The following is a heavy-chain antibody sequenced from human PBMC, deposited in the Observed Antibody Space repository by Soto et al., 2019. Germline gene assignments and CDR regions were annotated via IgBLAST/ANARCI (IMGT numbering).Heavy chain of an antibody. CDR3: ARDQGVAAGGITWFDP. J-gene: IGHJ5*02. CDR1: GASMNIYQ. V-gene: IGHV4-4*07. Sequence: PSDSLSISRTDSGASMNIYQLISMQKQSGKGMELIGHIHSSGSNNYNPTLKSRGTMSVDTSKNQFPLRLMSLTAADTAVYYCARDQGVAAGGITWFDPWGQGSLVTVSS. CDR2: IHSSGSN. D-gene: IGHD6-13*01.